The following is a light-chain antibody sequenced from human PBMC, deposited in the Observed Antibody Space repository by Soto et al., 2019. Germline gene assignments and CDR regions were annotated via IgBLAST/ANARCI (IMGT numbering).Light chain of an antibody. CDR1: QRVSTW. Sequence: EIQMTQSPSAVSASIGDRVSNTCRASQRVSTWLAWYQQKPGKAPNLLIYDVSSLESGVPSRFSGSGSGTEFTLSISSLQPDDFATYYCQQYIIESWTFGQGTKVDIK. V-gene: IGKV1-5*01. CDR3: QQYIIESWT. CDR2: DVS. J-gene: IGKJ1*01.